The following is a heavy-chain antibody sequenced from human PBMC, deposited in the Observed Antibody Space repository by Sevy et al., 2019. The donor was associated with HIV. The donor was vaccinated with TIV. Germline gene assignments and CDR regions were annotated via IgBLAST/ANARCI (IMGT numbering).Heavy chain of an antibody. CDR1: GYTFTSYG. D-gene: IGHD3-22*01. J-gene: IGHJ3*02. V-gene: IGHV1-18*01. CDR3: ARDRPYDSSGYYSDAFDI. CDR2: ISAYNGNT. Sequence: ASVEVSCKASGYTFTSYGISWVRQAPGQGLEWMGWISAYNGNTNYAQKLQGRVTMTTDTSTSTAYMELRSLRSDDTAVYYCARDRPYDSSGYYSDAFDIWGQGTMVTVSS.